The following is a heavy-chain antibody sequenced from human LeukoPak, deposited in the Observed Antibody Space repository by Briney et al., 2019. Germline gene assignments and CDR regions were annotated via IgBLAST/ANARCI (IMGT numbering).Heavy chain of an antibody. Sequence: PGGSLRLSCAASGFTFSSYTMNWVRQAPGRGLEWVSYISGSSSTIYYADSVKGRFTISRDNAKNSLYLQMNSLRDEDTAVYYCARIRYYYDSSGYCFFDYWGQGALVTVSS. CDR2: ISGSSSTI. D-gene: IGHD3-22*01. CDR3: ARIRYYYDSSGYCFFDY. V-gene: IGHV3-48*02. CDR1: GFTFSSYT. J-gene: IGHJ4*02.